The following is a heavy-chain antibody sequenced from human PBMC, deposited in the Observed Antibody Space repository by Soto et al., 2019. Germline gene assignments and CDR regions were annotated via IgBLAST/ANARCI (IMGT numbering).Heavy chain of an antibody. CDR2: FDPEDGET. J-gene: IGHJ6*03. D-gene: IGHD5-12*01. CDR3: ATEGYSGYDSPRYYMDV. Sequence: ASVKVSCKVSGYTLTELSMHWVRQAPGKGLEWMGGFDPEDGETIYAQKFQGRVTMTEDTSTDTAYMELSSLRSEGTAVYYCATEGYSGYDSPRYYMDVWGKGTTVTVSS. V-gene: IGHV1-24*01. CDR1: GYTLTELS.